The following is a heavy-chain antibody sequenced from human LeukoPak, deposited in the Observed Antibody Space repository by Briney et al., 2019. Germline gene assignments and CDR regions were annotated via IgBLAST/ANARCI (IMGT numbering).Heavy chain of an antibody. CDR1: GFTVSSNY. J-gene: IGHJ4*02. CDR3: ARDHSYGVGYFDY. V-gene: IGHV3-66*01. Sequence: PGGSLRLSCAASGFTVSSNYMSWVRQAPGKGLEWVSVIYSGGSTYYADSVKGRFTISRDNSKNTLYLQMNSLRAEDTAVYYCARDHSYGVGYFDYWGQGTLVTVSS. CDR2: IYSGGST. D-gene: IGHD5-18*01.